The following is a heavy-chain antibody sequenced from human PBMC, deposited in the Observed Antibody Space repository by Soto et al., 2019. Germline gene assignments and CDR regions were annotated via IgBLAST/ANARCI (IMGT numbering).Heavy chain of an antibody. CDR2: ISGSGTNI. CDR3: AKDGFGGASDY. J-gene: IGHJ4*02. V-gene: IGHV3-23*01. Sequence: EVQLLESGGGFAQPGGSLRLSCVASGFTFSSYAMHWVRQAPGRGLEWVSTISGSGTNIYYADSVQGRFTISRDNSQNTLFLQMTSLRVDDAATYYCAKDGFGGASDYWGQGTHVTVSS. CDR1: GFTFSSYA. D-gene: IGHD3-3*01.